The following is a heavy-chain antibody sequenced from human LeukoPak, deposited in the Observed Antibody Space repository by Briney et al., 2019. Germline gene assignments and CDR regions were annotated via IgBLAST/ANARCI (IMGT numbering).Heavy chain of an antibody. V-gene: IGHV3-23*01. CDR3: AKAGGLKGRYYFDS. Sequence: PGGSLRLSCSASGFTFSTYAMTWVRQAPGEGLEWVSAISGSGGSTYNADSVKGRFTISRESSKNTVYLQMNNLRAEDTAVYFCAKAGGLKGRYYFDSWGQGTLVTVSS. CDR1: GFTFSTYA. D-gene: IGHD3-10*01. J-gene: IGHJ4*02. CDR2: ISGSGGST.